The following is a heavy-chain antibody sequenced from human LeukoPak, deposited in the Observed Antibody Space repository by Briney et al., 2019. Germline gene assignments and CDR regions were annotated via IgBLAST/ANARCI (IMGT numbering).Heavy chain of an antibody. CDR1: GFTFSNFD. CDR2: ITHSDGST. J-gene: IGHJ5*02. V-gene: IGHV3-23*01. D-gene: IGHD1-26*01. CDR3: AKYRLGAFRYNCLHP. Sequence: GGSLRHSCAASGFTFSNFDMSWVRQAPGRGLEWVSAITHSDGSTNYADSVKGRFTISRDNSKNTLYLQMNSLRAEDTALYFCAKYRLGAFRYNCLHPWGQGTLVTVSS.